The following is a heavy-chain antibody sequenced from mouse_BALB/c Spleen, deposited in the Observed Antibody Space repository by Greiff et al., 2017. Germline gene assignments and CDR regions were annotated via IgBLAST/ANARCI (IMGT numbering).Heavy chain of an antibody. V-gene: IGHV6-6*02. Sequence: EVKLMASGGGLVQPGGSMKLSCVASGFTFSNYWMNWVRQSPEKGLEWVAEIRLKSNNYATHYAESVKGRFTISRDDSKSSVYLQMNNLRAEDTGIYYCTRRDYYGTDFDYWGQGTTLTVAS. J-gene: IGHJ2*01. D-gene: IGHD1-2*01. CDR2: IRLKSNNYAT. CDR1: GFTFSNYW. CDR3: TRRDYYGTDFDY.